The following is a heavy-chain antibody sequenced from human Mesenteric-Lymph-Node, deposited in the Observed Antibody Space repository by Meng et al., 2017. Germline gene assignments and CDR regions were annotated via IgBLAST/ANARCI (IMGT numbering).Heavy chain of an antibody. CDR2: IRTKAYRGTT. D-gene: IGHD1-1*01. J-gene: IGHJ4*02. Sequence: GSLRLSCTASGFTFGDYAMSRVRQAPGKGLEWVGFIRTKAYRGTTEYAASVKGRFTISRDDSKSIVYLQMNSLKIEDTAVYYCTRDWYKFGIWGQGTLVTVSS. CDR1: GFTFGDYA. CDR3: TRDWYKFGI. V-gene: IGHV3-49*04.